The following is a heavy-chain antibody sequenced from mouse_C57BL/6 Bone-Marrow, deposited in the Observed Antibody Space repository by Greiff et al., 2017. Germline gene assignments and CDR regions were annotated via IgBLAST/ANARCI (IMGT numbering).Heavy chain of an antibody. Sequence: VQLQQSGPELVKPGASVKISCKASGYSFTDYYMNWVKQSHGKSLEWIGVINPNYSTTSYNQKFKGKDTLTVAQSSSTAYMQLTSLTSEDSAVXYGARVCTKGGYQFAYWGQGTLVTVSA. V-gene: IGHV1-39*01. J-gene: IGHJ3*01. CDR2: INPNYSTT. CDR3: ARVCTKGGYQFAY. CDR1: GYSFTDYY. D-gene: IGHD2-2*01.